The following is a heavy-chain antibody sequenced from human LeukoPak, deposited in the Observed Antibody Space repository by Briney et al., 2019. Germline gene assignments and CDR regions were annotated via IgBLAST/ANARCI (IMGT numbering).Heavy chain of an antibody. CDR1: GGSISSGGYS. V-gene: IGHV4-30-2*01. CDR2: IYHSGST. J-gene: IGHJ5*02. Sequence: PSETLSLTCAVSGGSISSGGYSWSWARQPPGKGLEWIGYIYHSGSTYYNPSLKSRVTISVDRSKSQFSLKLSSVTAADTAVYYCARGAWVAAAGTGWSDPWGQGTLVTVSS. CDR3: ARGAWVAAAGTGWSDP. D-gene: IGHD6-13*01.